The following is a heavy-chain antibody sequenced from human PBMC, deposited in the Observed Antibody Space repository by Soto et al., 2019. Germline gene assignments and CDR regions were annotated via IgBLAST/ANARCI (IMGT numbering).Heavy chain of an antibody. CDR3: ARHPMVRDFDWLLYYDS. Sequence: SETLSLTCTVSGGSITNSNYYWGWIRQPPGQGLEWIGSLYYSGSTYYNPSLKSRVTVSVDTSKNQFSLKLRSVTAADTAVYYCARHPMVRDFDWLLYYDSWGQGTLVTVSS. CDR2: LYYSGST. V-gene: IGHV4-39*01. D-gene: IGHD3-9*01. J-gene: IGHJ4*02. CDR1: GGSITNSNYY.